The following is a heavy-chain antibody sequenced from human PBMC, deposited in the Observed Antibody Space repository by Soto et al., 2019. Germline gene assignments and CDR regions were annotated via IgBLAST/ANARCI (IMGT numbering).Heavy chain of an antibody. CDR1: GYTFTNFG. Sequence: QVQLVQSGAEVKKPGASVKVSCKASGYTFTNFGISWVRQAPGQGLEWMGWISAYNGNTNYAQKSQGRATRTTDTSTSTAYMEVRSRSFDATAVYYCARGGTPIDSWGQGPLVTVSS. J-gene: IGHJ4*02. CDR2: ISAYNGNT. CDR3: ARGGTPIDS. D-gene: IGHD3-16*01. V-gene: IGHV1-18*01.